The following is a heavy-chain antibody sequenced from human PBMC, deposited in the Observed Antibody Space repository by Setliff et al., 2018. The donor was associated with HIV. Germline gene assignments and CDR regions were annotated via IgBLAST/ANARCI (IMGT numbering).Heavy chain of an antibody. D-gene: IGHD6-19*01. V-gene: IGHV5-51*01. J-gene: IGHJ4*02. Sequence: PGESLKISCKGSGYSFTNYWIGWVRRMPGKGLEWMGIIYPGDSDTRYSPFFQGQVTISADKSIGTAYLQWGSLKASDTAMYYCARREGIPVADLYYFDYWGQGTLVTVSS. CDR3: ARREGIPVADLYYFDY. CDR1: GYSFTNYW. CDR2: IYPGDSDT.